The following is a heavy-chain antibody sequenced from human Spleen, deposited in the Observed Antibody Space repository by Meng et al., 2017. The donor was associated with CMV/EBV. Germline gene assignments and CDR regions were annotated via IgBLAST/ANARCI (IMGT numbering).Heavy chain of an antibody. J-gene: IGHJ6*02. CDR1: GFTFSDYY. V-gene: IGHV3-11*04. Sequence: GESLKISCAASGFTFSDYYMSWIRQAPGKGLEWVSYISSSGSTIYYADSVRGRFTISRDNAKSSLYLQMNSLRVEDTAVYYCVPHDFPMDVWGQGTTVTVSS. CDR2: ISSSGSTI. D-gene: IGHD3-3*01. CDR3: VPHDFPMDV.